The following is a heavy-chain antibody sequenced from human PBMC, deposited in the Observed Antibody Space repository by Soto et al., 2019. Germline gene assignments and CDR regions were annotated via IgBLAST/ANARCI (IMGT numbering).Heavy chain of an antibody. V-gene: IGHV3-23*01. D-gene: IGHD3-16*01. Sequence: GGSLRLSCASSGFTLSSYDMSWVRQAPGKGLEWVSAISGSGSTYYADSVKGRFTISRDNSKNTLHLQMNSLRAEDTAVYYCAKDLGAMGPFDYWGQGTLVTVSS. CDR3: AKDLGAMGPFDY. J-gene: IGHJ4*02. CDR1: GFTLSSYD. CDR2: ISGSGST.